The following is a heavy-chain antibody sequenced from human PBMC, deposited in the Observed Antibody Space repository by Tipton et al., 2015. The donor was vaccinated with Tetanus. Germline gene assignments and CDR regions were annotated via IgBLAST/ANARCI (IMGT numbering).Heavy chain of an antibody. D-gene: IGHD1-26*01. V-gene: IGHV4-31*03. CDR1: GGSISGGRYY. CDR2: IYSSGST. CDR3: AREQARGARGWNYFGY. J-gene: IGHJ4*02. Sequence: TLSLTCTVSGGSISGGRYYWSWIRQRPGKGLEWIGDIYSSGSTYSDPSLKGRVTISVDTSKNQFSLRLNSVTAADMAVYYCAREQARGARGWNYFGYWGLGTLVTVSS.